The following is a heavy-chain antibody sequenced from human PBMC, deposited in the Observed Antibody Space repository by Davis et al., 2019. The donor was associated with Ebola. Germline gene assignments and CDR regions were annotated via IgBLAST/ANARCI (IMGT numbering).Heavy chain of an antibody. CDR3: AKLRIAIFGEEPGESDD. D-gene: IGHD3-3*01. J-gene: IGHJ4*02. V-gene: IGHV3-66*02. CDR1: GFTVSSNH. Sequence: GESLKISCAASGFTVSSNHMSWVRQAPGKGLEWVSVIYDQSTAYADSVRGRFIISRDKSNNTLYLEMSSLRAEDTAVYYCAKLRIAIFGEEPGESDDWGRGTLLTVSS. CDR2: IYDQST.